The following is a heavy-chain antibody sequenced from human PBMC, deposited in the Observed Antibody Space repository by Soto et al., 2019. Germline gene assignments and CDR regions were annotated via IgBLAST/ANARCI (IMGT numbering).Heavy chain of an antibody. CDR1: GYTFFTYD. Sequence: QVHLVQSGVEVKTPGASVKVSCQASGYTFFTYDISWVRQAPGQGLEWMGWISTYSGDTNYAQKYQSRITMTTDTSTTTAYLELRSLRSDDTAVYYCARHHGPTTAENWFEPWGQGTLVTVSS. CDR3: ARHHGPTTAENWFEP. CDR2: ISTYSGDT. J-gene: IGHJ5*02. D-gene: IGHD5-12*01. V-gene: IGHV1-18*01.